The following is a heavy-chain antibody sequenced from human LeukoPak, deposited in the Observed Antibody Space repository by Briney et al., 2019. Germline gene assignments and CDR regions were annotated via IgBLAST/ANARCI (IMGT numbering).Heavy chain of an antibody. Sequence: ASVTVSCKASGYTFTGYYMHWVRQAPGQGLEWMGWINPNSGGTNYAQKFQGRVTMTRDTSISTAYMELSRLRSDDTAVYYCVSGWFGELLSEGHYYYMDVWGKGTTVTVSS. D-gene: IGHD3-10*01. V-gene: IGHV1-2*02. J-gene: IGHJ6*03. CDR3: VSGWFGELLSEGHYYYMDV. CDR2: INPNSGGT. CDR1: GYTFTGYY.